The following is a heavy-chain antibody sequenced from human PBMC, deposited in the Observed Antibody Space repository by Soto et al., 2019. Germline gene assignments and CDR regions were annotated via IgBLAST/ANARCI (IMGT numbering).Heavy chain of an antibody. V-gene: IGHV3-7*03. J-gene: IGHJ4*02. D-gene: IGHD6-19*01. CDR1: GFTFSSYW. Sequence: PGWSLRLSCAASGFTFSSYWMSWVRQAPGKGLEWGANIKQDGSEKYYVDSVKVRFTISRDNAKNSLYLQMNSLRAEDTAVYCCARDDSGWYNFDYWGQGTLVTVSS. CDR2: IKQDGSEK. CDR3: ARDDSGWYNFDY.